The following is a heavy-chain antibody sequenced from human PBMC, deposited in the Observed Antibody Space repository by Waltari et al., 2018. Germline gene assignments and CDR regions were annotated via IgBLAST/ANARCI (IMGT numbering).Heavy chain of an antibody. Sequence: QVQLQQWGAGLLKPSETLSLTCAVYGGSFSGYYWSWIRQPPGKGLEWIGEINHSGSTNYNPSLKSRVTISVDTSKNQFSLKLSSVTAADTAVYYCARGPVGATWAFDIWGQGTMVTVSS. D-gene: IGHD1-26*01. CDR3: ARGPVGATWAFDI. J-gene: IGHJ3*02. CDR1: GGSFSGYY. CDR2: INHSGST. V-gene: IGHV4-34*01.